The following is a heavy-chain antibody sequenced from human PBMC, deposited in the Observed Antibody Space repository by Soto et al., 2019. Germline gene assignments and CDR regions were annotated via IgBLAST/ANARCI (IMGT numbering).Heavy chain of an antibody. Sequence: GGSLRLSCAASGFTFSSYAMSWVRQAPGKGLEWVAVISCDGSNKYYADSVKGRFTISRDNSKNTLYLQMNSLRAEDTAVYYCARVSYSSGWYFDYWGQGTLVTVSS. D-gene: IGHD6-19*01. CDR3: ARVSYSSGWYFDY. J-gene: IGHJ4*02. V-gene: IGHV3-30*03. CDR2: ISCDGSNK. CDR1: GFTFSSYA.